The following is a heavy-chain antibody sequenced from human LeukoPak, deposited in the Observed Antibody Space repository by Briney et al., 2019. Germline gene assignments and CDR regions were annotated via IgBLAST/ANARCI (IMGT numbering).Heavy chain of an antibody. J-gene: IGHJ4*02. CDR2: ISPDGSTT. V-gene: IGHV3-74*03. CDR3: ARDQSGDYDLDY. CDR1: GFTFSRYW. Sequence: GGSLRLPCAASGFTFSRYWMHWVRQAPGKGLMWVSRISPDGSTTLYADSVKGRFTISRDNAKNSLYLQMNSLRADDTAVYYCARDQSGDYDLDYWGQGTLVTVSS. D-gene: IGHD4-17*01.